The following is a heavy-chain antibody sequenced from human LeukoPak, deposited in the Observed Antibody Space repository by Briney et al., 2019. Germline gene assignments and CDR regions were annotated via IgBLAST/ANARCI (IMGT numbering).Heavy chain of an antibody. D-gene: IGHD3-9*01. Sequence: GGSLRLSCAASGFTFDDYAMHWVRQAPGKGLEWVSGISWNSGSIGYADSVKGRFTISRDNAKNSLYLQMNSLRAEDTALYYCAKDTRDILTGYYNTAFDYWGQGTLVTVSS. J-gene: IGHJ4*02. CDR2: ISWNSGSI. CDR3: AKDTRDILTGYYNTAFDY. CDR1: GFTFDDYA. V-gene: IGHV3-9*01.